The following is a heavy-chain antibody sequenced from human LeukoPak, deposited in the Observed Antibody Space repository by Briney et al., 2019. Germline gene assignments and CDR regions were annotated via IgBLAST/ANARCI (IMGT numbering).Heavy chain of an antibody. V-gene: IGHV3-23*01. CDR1: GFTFSSYA. CDR2: ISGSGGST. CDR3: AKDLRSSSWYSSNWFDP. D-gene: IGHD6-13*01. J-gene: IGHJ5*02. Sequence: GGSLRLSCAASGFTFSSYAMSWVRQAPGKGLEWVSAISGSGGSTYYADSVKGRFTISRDNSKNTLYPQMNSLRAEDTAVYYCAKDLRSSSWYSSNWFDPWGQGTLVTVSS.